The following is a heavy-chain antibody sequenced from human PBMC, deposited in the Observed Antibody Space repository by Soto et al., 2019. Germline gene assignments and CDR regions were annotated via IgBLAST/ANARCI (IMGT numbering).Heavy chain of an antibody. Sequence: SDTLSLTCTVSGGSISSYYWSWIRQPPGKGLEWIGYIYYSGSTNYNPSLKSRVTISVDTSKNQFSLKLSSVTAADTAVYYCASRGGPYGDYDYWGQGTLVTVSS. V-gene: IGHV4-59*01. CDR1: GGSISSYY. J-gene: IGHJ4*02. D-gene: IGHD4-17*01. CDR2: IYYSGST. CDR3: ASRGGPYGDYDY.